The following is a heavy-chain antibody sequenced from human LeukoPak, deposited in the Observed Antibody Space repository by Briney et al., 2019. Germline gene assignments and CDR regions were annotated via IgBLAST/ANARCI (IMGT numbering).Heavy chain of an antibody. CDR3: AREDSSVWNANY. Sequence: EWSLRLSCVASGFTFSGHGMHWVRQAPGKGLESVALIWYDGSKRYYADPVKGRFTISRDDSKNTLYLQMNNLGAEDTAVYYCAREDSSVWNANYWGLGTLVTVSS. D-gene: IGHD6-19*01. CDR2: IWYDGSKR. V-gene: IGHV3-33*01. J-gene: IGHJ4*02. CDR1: GFTFSGHG.